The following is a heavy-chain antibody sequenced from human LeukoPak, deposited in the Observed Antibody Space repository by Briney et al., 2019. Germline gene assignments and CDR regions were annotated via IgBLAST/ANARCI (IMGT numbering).Heavy chain of an antibody. CDR1: GFTFDNYA. J-gene: IGHJ4*02. V-gene: IGHV3-23*01. CDR3: TTVLWGLTLLSSDY. D-gene: IGHD3-16*01. Sequence: PGGSLSLSCAASGFTFDNYATTWVRQAPGKGLEWISTISGSGGSTHYAESVKGRFTIFRDNSKNMVLLQMNSLRAEDTALYYCTTVLWGLTLLSSDYWGQGTLVTVSS. CDR2: ISGSGGST.